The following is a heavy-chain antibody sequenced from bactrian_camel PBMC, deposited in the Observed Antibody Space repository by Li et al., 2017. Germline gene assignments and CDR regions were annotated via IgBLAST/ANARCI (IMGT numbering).Heavy chain of an antibody. Sequence: HVQLVESGGGSVQAGESLRLTCAASGSTAGAYNMGWFRQSPGKSREGVAVIDSHGAIAYRDSVKGRFTITKDDIKKVFYLDMNSLKPEDTAVYYCAADVSLVSVIAAYVRDFASRGQGTQVTVS. D-gene: IGHD6*01. CDR1: GSTAGAYN. CDR2: IDSHGAI. V-gene: IGHV3-3*01. CDR3: AADVSLVSVIAAYVRDFAS. J-gene: IGHJ6*01.